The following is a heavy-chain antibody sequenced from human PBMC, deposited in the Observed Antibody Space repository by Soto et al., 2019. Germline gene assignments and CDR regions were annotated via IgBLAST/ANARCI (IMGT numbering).Heavy chain of an antibody. CDR1: GGSISSTSYF. J-gene: IGHJ4*02. Sequence: PSETLSLTCSITGGSISSTSYFWAWIRQPPGRGLEWIGTVYYSGRTYYDSSLRSRVTISVDTSKNQFSLKLSSVTAADTAVYYCARLRGDYDSVWGNSDGNDYWGQGTLVTVSS. CDR3: ARLRGDYDSVWGNSDGNDY. D-gene: IGHD3-16*01. V-gene: IGHV4-39*01. CDR2: VYYSGRT.